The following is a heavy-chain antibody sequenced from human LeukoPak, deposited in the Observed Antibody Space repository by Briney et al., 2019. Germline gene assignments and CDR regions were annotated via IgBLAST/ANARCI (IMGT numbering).Heavy chain of an antibody. J-gene: IGHJ3*02. Sequence: GGSLRLSCAASGFTFSSYALSWVRQAPGKGLDWVSGINGSGGDKYHADSVKGRFAISRDNSKNTLYLQMNSLRAEDTAVYYCVQEGPRGLAFDIWGQGTKVTVSS. CDR2: INGSGGDK. CDR1: GFTFSSYA. V-gene: IGHV3-23*01. CDR3: VQEGPRGLAFDI.